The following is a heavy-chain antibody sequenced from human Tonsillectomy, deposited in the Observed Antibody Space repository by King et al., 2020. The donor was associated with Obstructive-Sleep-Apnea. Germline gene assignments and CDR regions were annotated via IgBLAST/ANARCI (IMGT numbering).Heavy chain of an antibody. CDR1: GFTFSSYN. D-gene: IGHD6-19*01. Sequence: VQLVESGGGLVQPGGSLRLSCAASGFTFSSYNMNWVRQAPGKGLEWVSYISSSSRSIDYADSIKGRFTNSRDNAKNSLFLQMNSLRAEDTAVYYCARDALGAVAGTSDYWGQGTLVTVSS. J-gene: IGHJ4*02. CDR3: ARDALGAVAGTSDY. CDR2: ISSSSRSI. V-gene: IGHV3-48*04.